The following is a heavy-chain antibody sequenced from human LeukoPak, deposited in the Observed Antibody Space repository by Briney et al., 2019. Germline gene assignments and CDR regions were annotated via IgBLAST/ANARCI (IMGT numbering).Heavy chain of an antibody. CDR3: ARERVVVTRYYYYYVDV. Sequence: PGGSLRLSCAASGFTFSNYWMSWVRQAPGKGLEWVANIKQDGSETYYVDSVRGRFTISRDNAKNSLYLQMDSLRAEDTAVYYCARERVVVTRYYYYYVDVWGKGTTVTVSS. CDR1: GFTFSNYW. J-gene: IGHJ6*03. V-gene: IGHV3-7*01. CDR2: IKQDGSET. D-gene: IGHD2-21*02.